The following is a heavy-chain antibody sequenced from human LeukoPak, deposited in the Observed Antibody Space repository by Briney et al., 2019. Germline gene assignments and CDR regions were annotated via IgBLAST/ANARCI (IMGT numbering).Heavy chain of an antibody. CDR2: IYYSGST. D-gene: IGHD3-22*01. CDR3: ARRNYYDNSGSYYHGLDV. CDR1: GGSISSCGYY. J-gene: IGHJ6*02. V-gene: IGHV4-61*05. Sequence: PSQTLSLTCTVSGGSISSCGYYWSWIRQPPGKGLEWIGYIYYSGSTHYNPSLKSRVTISVDRSKNQFSLKLSSVTAADTAVYYCARRNYYDNSGSYYHGLDVWGQGTTVTVSS.